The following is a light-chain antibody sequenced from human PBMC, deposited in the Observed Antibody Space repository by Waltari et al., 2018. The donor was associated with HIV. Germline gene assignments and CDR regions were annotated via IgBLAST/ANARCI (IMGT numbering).Light chain of an antibody. CDR3: MQALQSPPS. CDR2: LTF. J-gene: IGKJ4*01. V-gene: IGKV2-28*01. Sequence: DTVLTQSPLSLPVTPGESASISCSSNQSLLQTNGFNYLDWYLQRPGQSPQLLIYLTFNRASGVPDRFSGSGSGTDFTLKISRVEAADVGVYYCMQALQSPPSFGGGTKVEIK. CDR1: QSLLQTNGFNY.